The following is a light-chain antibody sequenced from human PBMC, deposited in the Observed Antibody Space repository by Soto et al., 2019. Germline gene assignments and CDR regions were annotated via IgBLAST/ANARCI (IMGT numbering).Light chain of an antibody. V-gene: IGKV3-15*01. CDR1: QTISTH. Sequence: EVELTQSPVTLSVSGGARATLSCRSSQTISTHLAWYQQKPGQAPRLLIYGASTRATAVPARFSGSGSGTDFTLTISRVQSEDAAVYYCQQFDSWPPITFGQGTKLEI. CDR3: QQFDSWPPIT. J-gene: IGKJ2*01. CDR2: GAS.